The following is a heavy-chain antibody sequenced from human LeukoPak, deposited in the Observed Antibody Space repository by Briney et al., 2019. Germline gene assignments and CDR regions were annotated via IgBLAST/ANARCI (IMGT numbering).Heavy chain of an antibody. J-gene: IGHJ5*02. CDR3: ARAYTRSGYCSSTSCSTILYRGWSDP. CDR1: EGTFSSYA. D-gene: IGHD2-2*01. Sequence: SVKGSCKASEGTFSSYAIRWVRQAPGHGLEWMGGIIPIFGTANSAEKFQGRVTLTADESTSTAYMELSSLKSEDTAVYYCARAYTRSGYCSSTSCSTILYRGWSDPWGQGTLVTVSS. CDR2: IIPIFGTA. V-gene: IGHV1-69*13.